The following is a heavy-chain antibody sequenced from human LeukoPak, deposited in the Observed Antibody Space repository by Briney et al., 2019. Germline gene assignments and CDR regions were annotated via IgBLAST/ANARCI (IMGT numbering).Heavy chain of an antibody. CDR2: MNPNTGDT. V-gene: IGHV1-8*02. CDR3: ARLGLEWFHYYYLDV. J-gene: IGHJ6*03. CDR1: GYSFTTYD. Sequence: ASVKVSCKASGYSFTTYDINWVRQAPGQGLEWIGWMNPNTGDTGYAQKFEGRVTMTRDTSISTAYMELSSLTSEDTAIYYCARLGLEWFHYYYLDVWGKGTTVTVSS. D-gene: IGHD3-3*01.